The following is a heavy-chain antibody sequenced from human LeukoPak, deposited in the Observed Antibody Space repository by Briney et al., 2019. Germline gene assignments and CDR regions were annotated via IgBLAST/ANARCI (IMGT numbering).Heavy chain of an antibody. J-gene: IGHJ4*02. CDR2: IKHDGSEK. V-gene: IGHV3-7*01. CDR3: ATDRGWRTSGYYLYYFEY. CDR1: GFIFTNYF. Sequence: PGGSLRLSCAASGFIFTNYFMSWVRQAPGKGLEWVASIKHDGSEKYYVDSVRGRFTISRDNTMNSLYLQMSSLRAEDTAVYYCATDRGWRTSGYYLYYFEYWGQRTLVTFSS. D-gene: IGHD3-3*01.